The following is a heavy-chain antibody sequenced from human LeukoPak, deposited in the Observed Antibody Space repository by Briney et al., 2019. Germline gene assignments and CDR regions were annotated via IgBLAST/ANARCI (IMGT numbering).Heavy chain of an antibody. CDR3: ATDLDQLLHRSNWFDP. Sequence: ASVKVSCKASGYTFTGYYMHWVRQAPGQALEWMGWINPNSGGTNYAQKFQGRVTMTRDTSISTAYMELSRLRSDDTAVYHCATDLDQLLHRSNWFDPWGQGTLVTVSS. CDR1: GYTFTGYY. V-gene: IGHV1-2*02. CDR2: INPNSGGT. D-gene: IGHD2-2*01. J-gene: IGHJ5*02.